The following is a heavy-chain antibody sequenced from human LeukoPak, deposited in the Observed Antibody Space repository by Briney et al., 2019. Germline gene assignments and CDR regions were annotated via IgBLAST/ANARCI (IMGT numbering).Heavy chain of an antibody. D-gene: IGHD5-18*01. V-gene: IGHV3-30-3*01. CDR1: GFTFSSYA. CDR2: ISYDGSNK. Sequence: GGSLRLSCAASGFTFSSYAMHWVRQAPGKGLEWVAVISYDGSNKYYADSVKGRFTISRDNSKNTLYLQMNSLRAEDTAVYYCARELWLPRSSYSYYGMDVWGQGTTVTVSS. CDR3: ARELWLPRSSYSYYGMDV. J-gene: IGHJ6*02.